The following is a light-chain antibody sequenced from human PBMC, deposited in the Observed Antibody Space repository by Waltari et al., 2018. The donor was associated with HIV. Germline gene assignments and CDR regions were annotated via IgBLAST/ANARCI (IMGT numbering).Light chain of an antibody. J-gene: IGKJ2*02. Sequence: IVLTQSPATLSLSPGDRATLSCRASQSISSGYLAWYQQRPGQPPRLLIYGASNRATGIPDRFSGSGSGTVFTLTITGMEPEDFAMYYCQQYGSSPCTFGLGTKLEI. CDR2: GAS. CDR1: QSISSGY. CDR3: QQYGSSPCT. V-gene: IGKV3-20*01.